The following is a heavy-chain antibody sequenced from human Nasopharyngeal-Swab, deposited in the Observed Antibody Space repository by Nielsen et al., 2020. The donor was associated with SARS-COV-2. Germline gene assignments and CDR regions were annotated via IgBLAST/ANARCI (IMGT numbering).Heavy chain of an antibody. CDR1: GGSFSGYY. CDR2: INHSGST. Sequence: SETLSLTCAVYGGSFSGYYWSWIRQPPGKGLEWIGEINHSGSTNYNPSLKSRVTISVDTSKNQFSLKLSSVTAADTAVYYCAGLSRGYSSGFDIWGQGTMVTVFS. V-gene: IGHV4-34*01. CDR3: AGLSRGYSSGFDI. J-gene: IGHJ3*02. D-gene: IGHD6-19*01.